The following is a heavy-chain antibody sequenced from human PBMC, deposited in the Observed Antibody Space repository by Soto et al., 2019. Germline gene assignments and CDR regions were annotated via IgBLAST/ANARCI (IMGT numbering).Heavy chain of an antibody. V-gene: IGHV1-46*01. J-gene: IGHJ5*02. Sequence: QVQLVQSGAEVKKPGASVKVSCKASGYTFTSYYMHWVRQAPGQGLEWMGIINPSGGSTSYAQKFQGRVTMTRDTSTSTVYMEVSSLRSEDTAVYYCAREGYYDSSGYSNWFDPWGQGTLVTVSS. CDR2: INPSGGST. D-gene: IGHD3-22*01. CDR1: GYTFTSYY. CDR3: AREGYYDSSGYSNWFDP.